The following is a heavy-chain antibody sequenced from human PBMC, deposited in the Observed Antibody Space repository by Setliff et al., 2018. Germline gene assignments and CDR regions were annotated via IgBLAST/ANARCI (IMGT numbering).Heavy chain of an antibody. Sequence: PSETLSLTCTVSGYSLGNAYYWSWIRQPAGKGLEWIGHIYIGGSANYNPSLKSRVTISVDTSKNQFSLKLSSVTAADTAVYYCARGAQRLEWLQYYYYYYMDVWGKGTTVTVSS. CDR1: GYSLGNAYY. CDR3: ARGAQRLEWLQYYYYYYMDV. V-gene: IGHV4-61*10. J-gene: IGHJ6*03. CDR2: IYIGGSA. D-gene: IGHD3-3*01.